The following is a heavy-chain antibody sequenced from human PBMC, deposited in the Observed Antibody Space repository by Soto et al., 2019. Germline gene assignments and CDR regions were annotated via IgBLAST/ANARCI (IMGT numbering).Heavy chain of an antibody. D-gene: IGHD3-10*01. V-gene: IGHV3-23*01. CDR3: ARDMATHDY. J-gene: IGHJ4*02. CDR1: GFTFSNHA. CDR2: LAGSGA. Sequence: GGSLRLSCVGSGFTFSNHAMTWVRQAPGKGLEWVSTLAGSGAYYADSVQGRFTISRDNSKNTVNLQMNSLRAEDTAIYYCARDMATHDYWGQGTLVTVSS.